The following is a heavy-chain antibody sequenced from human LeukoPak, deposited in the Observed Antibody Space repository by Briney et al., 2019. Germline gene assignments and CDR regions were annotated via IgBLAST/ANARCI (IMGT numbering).Heavy chain of an antibody. V-gene: IGHV1-69*04. J-gene: IGHJ4*02. CDR3: ARDPQYGSGSYSLSMN. CDR2: IIPILGIA. CDR1: GGTFSSYA. Sequence: GSSVKVSCKASGGTFSSYAISWVRQAPGQGLEWMGRIIPILGIANYAQKFQGRVTITADKSTSTAYMELSSLRSEDTAVYYCARDPQYGSGSYSLSMNWGQGTLVTVSS. D-gene: IGHD3-10*01.